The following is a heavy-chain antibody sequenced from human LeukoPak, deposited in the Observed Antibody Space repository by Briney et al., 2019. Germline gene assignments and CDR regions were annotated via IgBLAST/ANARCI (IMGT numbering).Heavy chain of an antibody. CDR1: GFTVSSNY. CDR3: AREGPTMVRGVIRKRNYYFDY. D-gene: IGHD3-10*01. CDR2: IYSGGST. Sequence: GGSLRLSCAASGFTVSSNYMSWVRQAPEKGLEWFSVIYSGGSTYYADSVKGRFTISRDNSKNTLYLQMNSLRAEDTAVYYCAREGPTMVRGVIRKRNYYFDYWGQGTLVTVSS. J-gene: IGHJ4*02. V-gene: IGHV3-66*02.